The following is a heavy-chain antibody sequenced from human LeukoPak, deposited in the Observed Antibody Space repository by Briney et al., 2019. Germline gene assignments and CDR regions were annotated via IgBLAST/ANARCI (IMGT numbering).Heavy chain of an antibody. V-gene: IGHV4-34*01. CDR3: AILGPTNFDY. CDR2: INHSGST. J-gene: IGHJ4*02. Sequence: SSETLSLTCAVYGGSFSGYYWSWIRQPPGKGLEWIGEINHSGSTNYNPSLKSRVTISVDTSKNQFSLKLSSVTAADTAVYYCAILGPTNFDYWGQGTLVTVSS. D-gene: IGHD2-2*01. CDR1: GGSFSGYY.